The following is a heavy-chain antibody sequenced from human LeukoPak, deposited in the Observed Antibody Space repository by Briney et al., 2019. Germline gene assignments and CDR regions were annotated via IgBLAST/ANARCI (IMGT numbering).Heavy chain of an antibody. Sequence: ASVKVSCKASGYTFTGYYMHRVRQAPGQGLEWMGWINPNSGGTNYAQKFQGRVTMTRDTSISTAYMELSRLRSDDTAVYYCARVAYGDYVENWFDPWGQGTLVTVSS. J-gene: IGHJ5*02. CDR1: GYTFTGYY. V-gene: IGHV1-2*02. CDR2: INPNSGGT. CDR3: ARVAYGDYVENWFDP. D-gene: IGHD4-17*01.